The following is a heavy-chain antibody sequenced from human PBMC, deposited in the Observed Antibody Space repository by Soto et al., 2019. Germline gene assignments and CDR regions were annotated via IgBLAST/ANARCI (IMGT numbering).Heavy chain of an antibody. CDR2: IYYTGNT. D-gene: IGHD3-22*01. CDR1: GDSISTYY. CDR3: ARYYYDSSGYYYGWFDP. J-gene: IGHJ5*02. V-gene: IGHV4-59*01. Sequence: ETLSVTCTVSGDSISTYYWSWIRQPPGKGLEWIAYIYYTGNTYYNPSLKSRVTISMDTSKNQFSLKLSSVTAADAAVYYCARYYYDSSGYYYGWFDPWGQGTLVTVSS.